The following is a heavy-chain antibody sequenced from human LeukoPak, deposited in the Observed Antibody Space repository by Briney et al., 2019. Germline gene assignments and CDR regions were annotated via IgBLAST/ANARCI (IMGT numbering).Heavy chain of an antibody. CDR2: VTLSSTTL. Sequence: GGSLRLSCAASGFTFSTYNINWVRQAPGKGLEWVSYVTLSSTTLYYADSVKGRFTISRDNAKNSLYLQMNSLRVEDTAVYYCARESPDSGSWSAFDIWGQGTMVTVSS. CDR1: GFTFSTYN. V-gene: IGHV3-48*01. CDR3: ARESPDSGSWSAFDI. J-gene: IGHJ3*02. D-gene: IGHD1-26*01.